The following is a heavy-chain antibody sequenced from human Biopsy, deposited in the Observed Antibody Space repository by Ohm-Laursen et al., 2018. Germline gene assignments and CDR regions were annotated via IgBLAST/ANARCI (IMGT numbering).Heavy chain of an antibody. V-gene: IGHV4-59*08. CDR1: GGSISGSS. D-gene: IGHD6-19*01. J-gene: IGHJ3*02. Sequence: SETLSLTCTVSGGSISGSSWSWIRQAPGRGLEWVGYISYSGSTSNNPSFKSRITISVDTSKNQISLKVTSVTAADTAVYYCAKHGSGWTGDDALHIWGQGTMVTVSS. CDR2: ISYSGST. CDR3: AKHGSGWTGDDALHI.